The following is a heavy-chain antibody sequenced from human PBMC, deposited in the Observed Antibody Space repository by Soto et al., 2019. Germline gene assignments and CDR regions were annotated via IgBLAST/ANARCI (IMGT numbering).Heavy chain of an antibody. CDR1: GDSITSSSHY. CDR3: AREGNLGRWIQPLDP. Sequence: SETLSLTCTVSGDSITSSSHYWGWICQPPGKGLECIANLYYDGHTYYNPSLKSRVAISLDTSKNHFSLKLISVTTADTAVYFCAREGNLGRWIQPLDPWGQGTLVTVS. CDR2: LYYDGHT. J-gene: IGHJ5*02. V-gene: IGHV4-39*02. D-gene: IGHD2-2*03.